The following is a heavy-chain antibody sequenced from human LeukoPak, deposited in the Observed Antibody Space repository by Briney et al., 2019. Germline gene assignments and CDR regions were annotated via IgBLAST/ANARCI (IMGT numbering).Heavy chain of an antibody. CDR3: AGDIVVVPAAGPSNYYYYMDV. CDR1: GGTFSSYA. Sequence: ASVKVSRKASGGTFSSYAISWVRQAPGQGLEWMGGIIPIFGTANYAQKFQGRVTITTDESTSTAYMELSSLRSEDTAVYYCAGDIVVVPAAGPSNYYYYMDVWGKGTTVTVSS. D-gene: IGHD2-2*01. CDR2: IIPIFGTA. V-gene: IGHV1-69*05. J-gene: IGHJ6*03.